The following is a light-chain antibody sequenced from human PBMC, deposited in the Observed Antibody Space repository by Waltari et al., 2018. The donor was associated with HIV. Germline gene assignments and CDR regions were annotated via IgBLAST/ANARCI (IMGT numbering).Light chain of an antibody. V-gene: IGKV1-9*01. CDR1: QGISSY. Sequence: DIQLTQSPSFLSASVGDRVTITCRASQGISSYLAWYQQKPGKAPKLLIYAASTLQSGVPSRFSGSGSGIEFTRTISSLQPEDFATYYCQQLNSYLFTFGPGTKVDIK. CDR2: AAS. CDR3: QQLNSYLFT. J-gene: IGKJ3*01.